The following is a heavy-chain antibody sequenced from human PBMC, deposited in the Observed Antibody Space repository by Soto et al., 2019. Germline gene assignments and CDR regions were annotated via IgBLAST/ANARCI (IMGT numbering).Heavy chain of an antibody. CDR2: MSSDGSNK. CDR1: GFTLSRYG. CDR3: ERDIVEVVMVEGTGYGMDV. Sequence: QVQLVESGGGVVQPGRSLRLSCAASGFTLSRYGMNWVRQAPGNGLEWVALMSSDGSNKYYADYVQGRLTISRDNSKNTLCMQMKSLSTEETAVYSCERDIVEVVMVEGTGYGMDVWGQGTTVTVSS. V-gene: IGHV3-33*01. D-gene: IGHD2-15*01. J-gene: IGHJ6*02.